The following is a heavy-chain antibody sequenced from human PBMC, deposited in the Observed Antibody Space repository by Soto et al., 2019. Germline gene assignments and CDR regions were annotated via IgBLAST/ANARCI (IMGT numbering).Heavy chain of an antibody. V-gene: IGHV4-34*01. D-gene: IGHD6-13*01. Sequence: QVQLQQWGAGLLKPSETLSLTCAVYGGSFSGYYWSWIRQPPGKGLEWIGEINHSGSTNYNPSLKSRVTISVDTSKNQFSLKLSSVTAADTAVYYCARGQVAAAAKGWSDPWGQGTLVTVSS. CDR2: INHSGST. CDR3: ARGQVAAAAKGWSDP. CDR1: GGSFSGYY. J-gene: IGHJ5*02.